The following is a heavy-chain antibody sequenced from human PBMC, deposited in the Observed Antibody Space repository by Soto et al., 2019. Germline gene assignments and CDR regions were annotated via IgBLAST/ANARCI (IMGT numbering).Heavy chain of an antibody. Sequence: GGSLRLSCAASGFTVSSNYMSWVRQAPGKGLEWVSAISGSGGSTYYADAVKGRFTISRDNSKNTLYLQMNSLRAEDTAVYYCAKALSVPGPYYYYYGMDVWGQGTTVTVSS. CDR3: AKALSVPGPYYYYYGMDV. CDR1: GFTVSSNY. D-gene: IGHD6-19*01. CDR2: ISGSGGST. V-gene: IGHV3-23*01. J-gene: IGHJ6*02.